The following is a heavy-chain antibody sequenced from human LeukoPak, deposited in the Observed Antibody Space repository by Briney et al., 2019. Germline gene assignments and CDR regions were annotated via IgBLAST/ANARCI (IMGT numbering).Heavy chain of an antibody. CDR3: AGLGPFRGGDQASDDY. V-gene: IGHV3-7*01. CDR2: IKQDGSEK. CDR1: GFTFSSYW. D-gene: IGHD3-10*01. J-gene: IGHJ4*02. Sequence: GGSLRLSCAASGFTFSSYWMSWVRQAPGKGLEWVANIKQDGSEKYYVDSVKGRFTISRDNAKNSLYLQMNSLRAEDTAVYYCAGLGPFRGGDQASDDYWGQGTLVTVSS.